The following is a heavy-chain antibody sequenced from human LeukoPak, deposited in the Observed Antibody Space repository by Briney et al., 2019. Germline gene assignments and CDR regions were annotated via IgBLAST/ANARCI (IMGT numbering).Heavy chain of an antibody. CDR3: AREHSGYDFPGRDYYYMDV. D-gene: IGHD5-12*01. CDR1: GFTFNTYN. J-gene: IGHJ6*03. CDR2: ISSSSRSYT. Sequence: GGSLRLSCAGSGFTFNTYNMNWVRQAPGKGLEWVSSISSSSRSYTYYADSVKGRFTISRDNAKNSLYLQMNSLRAEDTAVYYCAREHSGYDFPGRDYYYMDVWGKGTTVTVSS. V-gene: IGHV3-21*01.